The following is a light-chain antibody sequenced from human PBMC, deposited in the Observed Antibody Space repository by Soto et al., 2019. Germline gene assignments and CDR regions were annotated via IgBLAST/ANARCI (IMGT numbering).Light chain of an antibody. CDR2: DAS. CDR1: ESVTSY. Sequence: IVMTHSPATLSVSPWERATLSCRATESVTSYLAWYQQRPGQAPRLLIYDASRRATGIPARFSGSGSGADFTLTISTLEPEDFAVYYCQQRSSWPITFGQGTRLEIK. J-gene: IGKJ5*01. CDR3: QQRSSWPIT. V-gene: IGKV3-11*01.